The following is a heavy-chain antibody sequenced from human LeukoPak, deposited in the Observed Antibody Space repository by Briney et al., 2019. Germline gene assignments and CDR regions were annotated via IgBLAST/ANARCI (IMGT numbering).Heavy chain of an antibody. CDR1: GFTFSNTW. CDR2: IKRIIDGGTT. CDR3: TTGTDSGWAYWYFDL. V-gene: IGHV3-15*01. J-gene: IGHJ2*01. D-gene: IGHD6-19*01. Sequence: PGGSLRLSCAASGFTFSNTWMNWVRQAPGKGLEWVGRIKRIIDGGTTDYAAPVKGRFTISRDDSKNTLYLQMNSLKTEDTAVYYCTTGTDSGWAYWYFDLWGRGTLVTVSS.